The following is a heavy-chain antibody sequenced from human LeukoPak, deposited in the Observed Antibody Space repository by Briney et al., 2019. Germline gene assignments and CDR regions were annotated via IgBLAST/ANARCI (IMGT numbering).Heavy chain of an antibody. Sequence: SETLSLTCTVSGYSISSGYYWGWIRQPPGKGLEWIGSFYHSGSTYYNPSLKSRVTLSVDTSKNQFSLRLTSVTAADTAVYYCARDWEYYYDRSGYNDYWGQGTLVIVSS. CDR2: FYHSGST. D-gene: IGHD3-22*01. CDR1: GYSISSGYY. CDR3: ARDWEYYYDRSGYNDY. J-gene: IGHJ4*02. V-gene: IGHV4-38-2*02.